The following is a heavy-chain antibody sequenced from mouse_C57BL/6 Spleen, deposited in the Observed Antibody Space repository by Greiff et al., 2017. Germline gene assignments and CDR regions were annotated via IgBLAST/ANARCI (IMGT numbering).Heavy chain of an antibody. CDR2: ISSGGSYT. V-gene: IGHV5-6*02. CDR1: GFTFSSYG. Sequence: DVKLVESGGDLVKPGGSLKLSCAASGFTFSSYGMSWVRQTPDKRLEWVATISSGGSYTYYPDSVKGRFTISRDNAKNTLYLQMSSLKSEDTAMYYCARHEDYDYEGGFAYWGQGTLVTVSA. D-gene: IGHD2-4*01. J-gene: IGHJ3*01. CDR3: ARHEDYDYEGGFAY.